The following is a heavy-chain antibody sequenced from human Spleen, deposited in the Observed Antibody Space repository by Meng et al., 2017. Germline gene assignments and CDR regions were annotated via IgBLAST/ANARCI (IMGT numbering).Heavy chain of an antibody. D-gene: IGHD3-10*01. J-gene: IGHJ4*02. Sequence: QLQLQESGPGLVKPSQPLSLSCIVSGDSISNTESYWGWIRQPPGKGLEWIGYKHYSGTTYYNPSLQSRVSMSIDIPKNQFYLKLTSVTAADTAVYYCLRGSGGSVWGQGTLVTVSS. CDR1: GDSISNTESY. CDR2: KHYSGTT. CDR3: LRGSGGSV. V-gene: IGHV4-30-4*01.